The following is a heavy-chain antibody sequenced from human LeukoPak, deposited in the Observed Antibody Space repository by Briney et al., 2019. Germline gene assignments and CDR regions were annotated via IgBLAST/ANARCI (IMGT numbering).Heavy chain of an antibody. V-gene: IGHV1-24*01. Sequence: ASVKVSCKVSGYTLTELSMHWVRQAPGKGLEWMGGFDPEDGETIYAQKFQGRVTMTGDTSTDTAYMELSSLRSEDTAVYYCATSYSSGWYYFDYWGQGTLVTVSS. CDR3: ATSYSSGWYYFDY. CDR1: GYTLTELS. CDR2: FDPEDGET. D-gene: IGHD6-19*01. J-gene: IGHJ4*02.